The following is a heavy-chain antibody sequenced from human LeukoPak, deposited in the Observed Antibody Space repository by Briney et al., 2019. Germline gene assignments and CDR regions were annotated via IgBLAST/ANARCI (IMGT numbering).Heavy chain of an antibody. CDR1: GGSISSYY. CDR2: IYYSGST. CDR3: ARDSPYYDILTGYYKGGYFDY. J-gene: IGHJ4*02. V-gene: IGHV4-59*01. D-gene: IGHD3-9*01. Sequence: ASETLSLTCTVSGGSISSYYWSWIRQPPGKGLEWIGYIYYSGSTNYNPSLKSRVTISVDTSKNQFSLKLSSVTAADTAVYYCARDSPYYDILTGYYKGGYFDYWGQGTLVTVSS.